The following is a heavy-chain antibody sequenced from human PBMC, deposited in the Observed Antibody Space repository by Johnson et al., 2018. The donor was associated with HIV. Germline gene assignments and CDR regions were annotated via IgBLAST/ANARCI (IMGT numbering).Heavy chain of an antibody. V-gene: IGHV3-7*01. D-gene: IGHD6-6*01. CDR1: GFTFSRYW. Sequence: VQLVESGGGVVQPGRSLRLSCAASGFTFSRYWMSWVRQAPGKGLEWVANINQDGSEKYYVDSVKGRITIPRDNAKNSLYLQMNSMRAEDTAVYYCARDRASSSASDAFDVWGQGTMVTVSS. J-gene: IGHJ3*01. CDR2: INQDGSEK. CDR3: ARDRASSSASDAFDV.